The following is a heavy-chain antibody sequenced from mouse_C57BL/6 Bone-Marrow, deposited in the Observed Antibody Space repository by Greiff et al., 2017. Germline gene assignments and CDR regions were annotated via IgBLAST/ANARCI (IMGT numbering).Heavy chain of an antibody. CDR3: ARGGIIYYYGSSLLYYYAMDY. J-gene: IGHJ4*01. Sequence: QVQLQQSGAELARPGASVKLSCKASGYTFTSYGISWVKQRTGQGLEWIGEIYPRSGNTYYNEKFKGKATLTADKSSSTAYMELSSLTSEDSAVYFFARGGIIYYYGSSLLYYYAMDYWGQGTSVTVSS. CDR2: IYPRSGNT. D-gene: IGHD1-1*01. CDR1: GYTFTSYG. V-gene: IGHV1-81*01.